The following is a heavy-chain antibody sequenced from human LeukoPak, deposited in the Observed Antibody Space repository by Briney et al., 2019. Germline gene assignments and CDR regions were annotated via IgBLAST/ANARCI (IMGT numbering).Heavy chain of an antibody. D-gene: IGHD6-25*01. CDR3: ARQVITPGVAAAGPLY. V-gene: IGHV4-39*01. J-gene: IGHJ4*02. CDR1: GGSISSSIYY. CDR2: LYYGGST. Sequence: PSETLSLTCSVSGGSISSSIYYWDWIRQPPGKGLEWMGSLYYGGSTYYNPSLKSRVTISVDTSNNQFSLKLSSVTAADTAVYYCARQVITPGVAAAGPLYWGQGTLVTVSS.